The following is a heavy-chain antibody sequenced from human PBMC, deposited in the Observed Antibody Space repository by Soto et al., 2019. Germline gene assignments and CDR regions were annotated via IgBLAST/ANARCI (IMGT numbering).Heavy chain of an antibody. CDR3: SRRDYCYYGFDV. J-gene: IGHJ6*02. V-gene: IGHV3-21*01. Sequence: EVQLVESGGGLVKPGGSLRLSCVASGFTFRRYSMNWVRQAPGKGLEWGSSISTSSSYIYYADSVKGRFTISRDNAKNSLYLQMNSMRAEDTAVYYCSRRDYCYYGFDVWGQGTTVTVSS. CDR2: ISTSSSYI. CDR1: GFTFRRYS.